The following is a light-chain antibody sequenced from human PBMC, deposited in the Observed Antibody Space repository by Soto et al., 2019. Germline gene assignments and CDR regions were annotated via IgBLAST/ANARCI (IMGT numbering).Light chain of an antibody. V-gene: IGKV3-11*01. J-gene: IGKJ1*01. CDR3: QHYGSSPTWT. CDR1: QSVSSY. Sequence: EIVLTQSPATLSLSPGERATLSCRASQSVSSYLAWYQQKPGQAPRLLIYDASNRATGIPARFRGSGSGTDFTLTITRLEPEDFAEYYCQHYGSSPTWTFGQGTKVDIK. CDR2: DAS.